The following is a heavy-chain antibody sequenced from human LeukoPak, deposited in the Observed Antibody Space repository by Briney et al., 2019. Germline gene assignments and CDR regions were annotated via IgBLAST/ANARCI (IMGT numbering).Heavy chain of an antibody. J-gene: IGHJ3*02. Sequence: GGSLRLSCAASGFTFSSYAMSWVRQAPGKGLEWVSAISGSGGSTYYADSVKGRFTISRDNSKNTLYLQMNSLRAEDTAVYYCAKDCRDIVVVPAAIRFRNDAFDIWDQGTMVTVSS. V-gene: IGHV3-23*01. D-gene: IGHD2-2*02. CDR3: AKDCRDIVVVPAAIRFRNDAFDI. CDR2: ISGSGGST. CDR1: GFTFSSYA.